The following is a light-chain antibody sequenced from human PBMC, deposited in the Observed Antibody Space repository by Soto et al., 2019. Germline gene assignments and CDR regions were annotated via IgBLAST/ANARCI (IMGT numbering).Light chain of an antibody. J-gene: IGKJ1*01. Sequence: DVVMTQSPLSLPVTLGQSASISCTSSQSLVYADGNTYLNWLQQRPGQSPRRLIYKVSDRFSGVPDRFSGSGAGTDFTLTISRVEAEDVGVYYCMQATQSSWTFGQGTKVDIK. CDR3: MQATQSSWT. CDR1: QSLVYADGNTY. V-gene: IGKV2-30*01. CDR2: KVS.